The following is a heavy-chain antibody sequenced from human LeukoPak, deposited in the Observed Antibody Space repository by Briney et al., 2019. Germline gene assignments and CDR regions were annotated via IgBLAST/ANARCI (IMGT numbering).Heavy chain of an antibody. CDR3: ARDGGVAAAGDFDY. CDR1: GYSISSGYY. Sequence: SETLSLTCTVSGYSISSGYYWGWIRQPPGKGLEWIGSIYHSGSTYYNPSLKSRVTISVDTSKNQFSLQLNSVTPEDTAVYYCARDGGVAAAGDFDYWGQGTLVTVSS. D-gene: IGHD6-13*01. CDR2: IYHSGST. J-gene: IGHJ4*02. V-gene: IGHV4-38-2*02.